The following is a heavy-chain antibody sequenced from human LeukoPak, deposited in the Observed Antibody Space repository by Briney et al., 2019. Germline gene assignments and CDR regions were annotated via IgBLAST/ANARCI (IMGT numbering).Heavy chain of an antibody. D-gene: IGHD3-10*01. Sequence: PSETLSLTCAVSGGSISSGTYSWSWIRQPPGKGLEWIGYVYHNGNLYYNPYLKSRVTISVDRSKNQFSLNLKFVTAADTAVYYCAREGEPYGFDYWGQGALVTVSS. V-gene: IGHV4-30-2*01. CDR3: AREGEPYGFDY. CDR2: VYHNGNL. CDR1: GGSISSGTYS. J-gene: IGHJ4*02.